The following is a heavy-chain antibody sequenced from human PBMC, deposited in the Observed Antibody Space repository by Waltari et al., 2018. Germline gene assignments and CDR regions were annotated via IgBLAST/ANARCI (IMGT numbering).Heavy chain of an antibody. D-gene: IGHD3-22*01. J-gene: IGHJ4*02. CDR2: IIPIFGTA. V-gene: IGHV1-69*01. CDR3: AREANGGYNLYYFDY. Sequence: QVQLVQSGAEVKKPGSSVKVSCKASGGTFSSYAISWVRQAPGQGLEWMGGIIPIFGTANYAQKYQGRVTITADESTSTAYMELSSLRSEDTAVYYCAREANGGYNLYYFDYWGQGTLVTVSS. CDR1: GGTFSSYA.